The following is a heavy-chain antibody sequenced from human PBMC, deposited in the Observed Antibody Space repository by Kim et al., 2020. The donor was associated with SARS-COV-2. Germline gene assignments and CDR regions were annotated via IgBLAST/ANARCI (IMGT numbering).Heavy chain of an antibody. Sequence: KNYADSVKGRFTISRDNAKNSLYLQMNSLRAEDTAVYYCARGGGSSPFDYWGRGTLVTVSS. CDR2: K. CDR3: ARGGGSSPFDY. J-gene: IGHJ4*02. V-gene: IGHV3-11*05. D-gene: IGHD6-6*01.